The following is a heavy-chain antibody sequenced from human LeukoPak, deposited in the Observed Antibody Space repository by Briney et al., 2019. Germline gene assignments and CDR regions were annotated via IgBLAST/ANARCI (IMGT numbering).Heavy chain of an antibody. D-gene: IGHD6-6*01. CDR2: TRNKANRYTT. CDR3: AAIAARPGVDY. Sequence: AGSLRLSCAASGFTFSDHYMDWDRRAPGKGLEWVGRTRNKANRYTTEYATSVKRRFRISRDDSKNPRYLQMNSLKAEDTAVYYCAAIAARPGVDYWGQGTLVTVSS. CDR1: GFTFSDHY. J-gene: IGHJ4*02. V-gene: IGHV3-72*01.